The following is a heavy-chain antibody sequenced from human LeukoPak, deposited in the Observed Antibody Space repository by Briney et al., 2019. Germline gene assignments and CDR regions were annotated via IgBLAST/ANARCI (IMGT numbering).Heavy chain of an antibody. D-gene: IGHD3-10*01. J-gene: IGHJ4*02. Sequence: ASVKVSCKVSVYTLTELSMHWVRQAPGKGLGWMGGFDTEDGETIYAQKFQGRVTMTEDTSTDTAYMEPSSLRSEDTAVYYCATGNYYGSGSYSPIDYWGQGTLVTVSS. V-gene: IGHV1-24*01. CDR1: VYTLTELS. CDR2: FDTEDGET. CDR3: ATGNYYGSGSYSPIDY.